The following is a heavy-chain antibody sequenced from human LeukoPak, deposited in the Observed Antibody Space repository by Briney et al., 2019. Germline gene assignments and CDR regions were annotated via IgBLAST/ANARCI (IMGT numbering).Heavy chain of an antibody. CDR3: ARVSMVRGQQLLPTY. CDR1: GYTFTGYY. CDR2: INPNSGGT. Sequence: GASVKVSCKASGYTFTGYYMHWVRQAPGQGLEWMGWINPNSGGTNYAQKFQGRVTMTRDTSISTAYMELSRLRSDDTAVYYCARVSMVRGQQLLPTYWGQGTLVTVSS. V-gene: IGHV1-2*02. J-gene: IGHJ4*02. D-gene: IGHD3-10*01.